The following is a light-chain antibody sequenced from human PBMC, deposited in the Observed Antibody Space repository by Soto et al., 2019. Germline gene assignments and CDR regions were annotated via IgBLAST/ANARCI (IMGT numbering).Light chain of an antibody. V-gene: IGKV3-20*01. CDR2: GAS. J-gene: IGKJ5*01. CDR1: QSVSSSY. Sequence: EIAVTQSPGTVSLYTGERATLSCRASQSVSSSYLAWYQQKPGQAPRLLIYGASSRATGIPDRFSGSGSGTDFTLTISRLEPEDFAVYYCQQYGSSPSITFAQGTRLEIK. CDR3: QQYGSSPSIT.